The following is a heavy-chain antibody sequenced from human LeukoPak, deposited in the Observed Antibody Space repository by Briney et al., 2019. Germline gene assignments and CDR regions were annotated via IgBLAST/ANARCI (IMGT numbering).Heavy chain of an antibody. D-gene: IGHD5-18*01. CDR2: INHSGST. Sequence: SETLSLTCAVYGGSFSGYYWSWIRQPPGKGLEWIGEINHSGSTNYNPSLKSRVTISVDTSKNQFSLKLSSVTAADTAVYYCAKVGVDTAMAQDAFDIWGQGTMVTVSS. CDR1: GGSFSGYY. CDR3: AKVGVDTAMAQDAFDI. V-gene: IGHV4-34*01. J-gene: IGHJ3*02.